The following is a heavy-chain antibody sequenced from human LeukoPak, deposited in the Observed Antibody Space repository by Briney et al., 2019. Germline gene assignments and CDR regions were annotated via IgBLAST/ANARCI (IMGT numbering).Heavy chain of an antibody. CDR1: GGSISSGGYS. CDR3: ARVAPYMVRGVILERNWFDP. Sequence: NPSETLSLTCAVSGGSISSGGYSWSWIRQPPGKGLEWIGEINHSGSTNYNPSLKSRVTISVDTSKNQFSLKLSSVTAADTAVYYCARVAPYMVRGVILERNWFDPWGQGTLVTVSS. D-gene: IGHD3-10*01. V-gene: IGHV4-30-2*01. CDR2: INHSGST. J-gene: IGHJ5*02.